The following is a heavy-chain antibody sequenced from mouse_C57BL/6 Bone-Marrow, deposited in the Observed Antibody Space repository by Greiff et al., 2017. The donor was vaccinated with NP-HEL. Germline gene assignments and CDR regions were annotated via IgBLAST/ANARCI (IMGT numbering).Heavy chain of an antibody. CDR1: GFTFSDYG. V-gene: IGHV5-17*01. CDR2: ISSGSSTI. D-gene: IGHD1-1*01. CDR3: ARRGYYGSIYAMED. Sequence: EVMLVESGGGLVKPGGSLKLSCAASGFTFSDYGMHWVRQAPEKGLEWVAYISSGSSTIYYADTVKGRFTISTDNAKYTLFLQMTSLRSEDTAMYYCARRGYYGSIYAMEDWGQGTSVTVSS. J-gene: IGHJ4*01.